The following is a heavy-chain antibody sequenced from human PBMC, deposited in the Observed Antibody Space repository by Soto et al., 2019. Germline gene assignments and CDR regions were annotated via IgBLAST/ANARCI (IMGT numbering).Heavy chain of an antibody. CDR3: ARGAYCGGDCYFNWFDP. CDR1: GFTFSSYA. J-gene: IGHJ5*02. Sequence: GGSLRLSCAASGFTFSSYAMHWVRQAPGKGLEWVAVISYDGSNKYYADSVKDRFTISRDNSKNTLYLQMNSLRAEDTAVYYCARGAYCGGDCYFNWFDPWGQGTLVTVSS. V-gene: IGHV3-30*04. D-gene: IGHD2-21*02. CDR2: ISYDGSNK.